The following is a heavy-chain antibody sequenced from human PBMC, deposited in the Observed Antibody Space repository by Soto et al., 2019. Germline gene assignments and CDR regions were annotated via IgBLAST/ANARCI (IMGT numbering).Heavy chain of an antibody. CDR3: ARDFSVLGELSFFIDY. D-gene: IGHD3-16*02. J-gene: IGHJ4*02. V-gene: IGHV3-30-3*01. Sequence: LRLSCAASGFTFSSYAMHWVRQAPGKGLEWVAVISYDGSNKYYADSVKGRFTISRDNSKNTLYLQMNSLRAEDTAVYYCARDFSVLGELSFFIDYWGQGTLVTVSS. CDR1: GFTFSSYA. CDR2: ISYDGSNK.